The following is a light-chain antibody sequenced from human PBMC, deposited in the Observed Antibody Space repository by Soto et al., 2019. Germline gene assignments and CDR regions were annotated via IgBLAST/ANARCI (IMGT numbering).Light chain of an antibody. Sequence: QSVLTQPPSVSGAPGQRVTISCTGSSSDIGAGYDVHWYQQLPGTAPKLLIYGNSNRPSGVPDRFSGSKSGSSASLAITGLHAEDDADYSCQSHDSSQSAMVFGGGTNLTVL. J-gene: IGLJ2*01. V-gene: IGLV1-40*01. CDR3: QSHDSSQSAMV. CDR1: SSDIGAGYD. CDR2: GNS.